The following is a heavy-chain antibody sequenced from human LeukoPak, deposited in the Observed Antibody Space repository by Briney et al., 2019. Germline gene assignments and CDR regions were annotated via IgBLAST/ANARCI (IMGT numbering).Heavy chain of an antibody. D-gene: IGHD3-22*01. CDR2: NYYSGST. CDR1: GGSISSYY. V-gene: IGHV4-59*08. CDR3: ARYDSSGYPDY. J-gene: IGHJ4*02. Sequence: SETLSLTCTVSGGSISSYYWSWIRQPPGKGLEWIGYNYYSGSTNYNPSLKSRVTISVDTSKNQFSLKLSSVTAADTAVYYCARYDSSGYPDYWGQGTLVTVSS.